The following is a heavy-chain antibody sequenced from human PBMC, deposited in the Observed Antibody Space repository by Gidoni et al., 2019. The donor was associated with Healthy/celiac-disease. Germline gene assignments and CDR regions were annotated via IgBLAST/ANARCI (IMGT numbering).Heavy chain of an antibody. CDR1: GGSISSSSYY. D-gene: IGHD1-26*01. Sequence: QLQLQESGPGLVKPSETLSLTCTVSGGSISSSSYYWGWIRQPPGKGLEWIGSIYYSGSTYYNPSLKSRVTISVDTSKNQFSLKLSSVTAADTAVYYCARAVAFGADLTWGQGTLVTVSS. J-gene: IGHJ4*02. CDR3: ARAVAFGADLT. V-gene: IGHV4-39*01. CDR2: IYYSGST.